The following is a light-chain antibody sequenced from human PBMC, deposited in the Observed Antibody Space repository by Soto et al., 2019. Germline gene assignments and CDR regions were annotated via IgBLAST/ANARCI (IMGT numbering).Light chain of an antibody. Sequence: EIVMTQSPATLSVSPGERATLSCRASQGIGDTLAWYQHKPGQAPRLLIYDASNRATGIPARFSGSGSGTDFTLTINSLEPEDSAVYYCQQRSNWPSITFGQGTRLEIK. CDR2: DAS. J-gene: IGKJ5*01. CDR1: QGIGDT. CDR3: QQRSNWPSIT. V-gene: IGKV3-11*01.